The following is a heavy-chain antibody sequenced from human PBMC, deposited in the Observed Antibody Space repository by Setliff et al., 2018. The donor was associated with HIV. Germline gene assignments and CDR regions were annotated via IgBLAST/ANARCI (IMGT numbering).Heavy chain of an antibody. CDR1: GGSISGHY. CDR2: IYSSGST. CDR3: ARDNDSSGWPPDY. D-gene: IGHD6-19*01. Sequence: PSETLSLTCTVSGGSISGHYWSWIRQPPGKGPECIGYIYSSGSTNYNPSLKSRVTISADTSKNQFSLKLTSVTAADTAVYYCARDNDSSGWPPDYWGQGTLVTVSS. V-gene: IGHV4-59*11. J-gene: IGHJ4*02.